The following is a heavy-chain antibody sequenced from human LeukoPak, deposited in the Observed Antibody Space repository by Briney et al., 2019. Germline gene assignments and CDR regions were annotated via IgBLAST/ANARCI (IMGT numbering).Heavy chain of an antibody. Sequence: GPSRRPSCAASGSTVADSAMHCARQPPGKGLEWVSLISGDGSSRNYVDSVEGRFTISRDNSKNSLYLQMNRMRTENTALYYCEKGMVDIVATHYGMDVGGQGTTVTVSS. CDR3: EKGMVDIVATHYGMDV. CDR1: GSTVADSA. V-gene: IGHV3-43*02. J-gene: IGHJ6*02. D-gene: IGHD5-12*01. CDR2: ISGDGSSR.